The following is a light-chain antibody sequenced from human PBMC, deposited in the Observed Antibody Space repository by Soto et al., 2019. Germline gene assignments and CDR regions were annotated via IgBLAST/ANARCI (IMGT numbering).Light chain of an antibody. V-gene: IGLV2-14*01. J-gene: IGLJ1*01. CDR1: SSDVGGYNY. CDR2: DVS. CDR3: NSYTTSNTRQIV. Sequence: QSVLAQPASVSVSPGQSITISCTGTSSDVGGYNYVSWYQQHPGKAPKFMIYDVSNRPSGVSTRFSDSKSGNTASLTISGLQAEDEADYYCNSYTTSNTRQIVFGTG.